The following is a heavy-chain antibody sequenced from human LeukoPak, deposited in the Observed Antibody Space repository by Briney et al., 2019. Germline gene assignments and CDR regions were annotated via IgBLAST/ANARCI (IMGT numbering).Heavy chain of an antibody. V-gene: IGHV3-66*01. CDR1: GFTFSSYS. Sequence: GGSLRLSCAASGFTFSSYSMNWVRQAPGKGLEWVSVIYSGGSTYYADSVKGRFTISRDNSKNTLYLRMNSLRAEDTAVYYCAREPTYYYYMDVWGKGTTVTVPS. CDR3: AREPTYYYYMDV. CDR2: IYSGGST. J-gene: IGHJ6*03.